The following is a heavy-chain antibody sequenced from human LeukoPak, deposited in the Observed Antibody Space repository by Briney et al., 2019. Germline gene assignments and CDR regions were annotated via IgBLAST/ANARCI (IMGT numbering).Heavy chain of an antibody. J-gene: IGHJ4*02. CDR2: ISNSGSTV. D-gene: IGHD1-26*01. Sequence: GGSLRLSCAASGFTFRDYYMTWLRQAPGKGLEWLSYISNSGSTVFYADSIKGRFTVSRENAKNSLYLQMNSLRAEDTAIYYCARGSGTYYVTDFDYWGQGTLVTVSS. CDR3: ARGSGTYYVTDFDY. V-gene: IGHV3-11*01. CDR1: GFTFRDYY.